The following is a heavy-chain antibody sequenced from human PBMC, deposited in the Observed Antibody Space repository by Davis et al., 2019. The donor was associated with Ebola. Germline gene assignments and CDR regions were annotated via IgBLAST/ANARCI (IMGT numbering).Heavy chain of an antibody. CDR2: ISAYNGKT. V-gene: IGHV1-18*01. D-gene: IGHD2-2*02. CDR1: GYTFTSYG. Sequence: ASVKVSCKASGYTFTSYGISWVRQAPGQGLEWMGWISAYNGKTNYAQTLQGRVTMTTDTSTSTAYMELRSLRSDDTAVYYCARETQRGYCSSTSCYTGGMDVWGQGTTVTVSS. CDR3: ARETQRGYCSSTSCYTGGMDV. J-gene: IGHJ6*02.